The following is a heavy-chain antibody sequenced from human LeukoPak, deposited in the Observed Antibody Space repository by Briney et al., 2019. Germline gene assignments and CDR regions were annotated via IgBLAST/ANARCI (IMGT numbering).Heavy chain of an antibody. CDR1: GFTFGDYV. J-gene: IGHJ3*02. D-gene: IGHD3-22*01. Sequence: GGSLRLSCTVSGFTFGDYVMSWVRQAPGKGLGWVGFIRSKAYGGTTKYSASVKGRFTISRDDSGSIAYLQINSLKTEDAAVYYCTRRYNYDSSGYYYVRDAFDIWGQGTMVTVSS. CDR2: IRSKAYGGTT. V-gene: IGHV3-49*04. CDR3: TRRYNYDSSGYYYVRDAFDI.